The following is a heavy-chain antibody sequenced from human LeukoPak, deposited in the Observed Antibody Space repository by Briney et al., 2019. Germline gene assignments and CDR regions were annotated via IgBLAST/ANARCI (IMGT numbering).Heavy chain of an antibody. CDR3: ARDRERGSDY. CDR1: GGSISSGGYY. D-gene: IGHD3-16*01. CDR2: IYHSGST. J-gene: IGHJ4*02. V-gene: IGHV4-30-2*01. Sequence: SETLSLTCTVSGGSISSGGYYWSWIRQPPGKGLEWIGYIYHSGSTYYNPSLKSRVTISVDGSKNQFSLKLSSVTAADTAVYYCARDRERGSDYWGQGTLVTVSS.